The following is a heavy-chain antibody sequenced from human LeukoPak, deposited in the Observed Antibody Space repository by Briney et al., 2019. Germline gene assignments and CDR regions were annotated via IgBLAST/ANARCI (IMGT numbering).Heavy chain of an antibody. CDR1: GFTFSSYA. D-gene: IGHD1-26*01. Sequence: GGSLRLSCAASGFTFSSYAMSWVRQAPGKGLEWVSAISGSGGSTYYADSVKGRFTISRDNSKNTLYLQMNSLRAEDTAVYYCAIDPTRWELLYWGQGTLVTVSS. V-gene: IGHV3-23*01. CDR2: ISGSGGST. J-gene: IGHJ4*02. CDR3: AIDPTRWELLY.